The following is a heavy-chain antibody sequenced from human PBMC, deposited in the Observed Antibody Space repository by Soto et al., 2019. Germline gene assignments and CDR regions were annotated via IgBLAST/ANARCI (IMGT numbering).Heavy chain of an antibody. CDR3: AIRSTVTTITERGGFDY. D-gene: IGHD4-17*01. V-gene: IGHV4-34*01. CDR2: INHSGST. Sequence: PSETPSLTCAVYEGSIVGYYWSWIRQPTGKGLEWIGEINHSGSTNYNPSLKSRVTISVDTSKNQFSLKLSSVTAADTAVYYCAIRSTVTTITERGGFDYWGHGTLVTVSS. J-gene: IGHJ4*01. CDR1: EGSIVGYY.